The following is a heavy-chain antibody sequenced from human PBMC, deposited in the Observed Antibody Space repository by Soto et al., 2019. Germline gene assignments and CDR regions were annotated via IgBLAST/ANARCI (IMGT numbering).Heavy chain of an antibody. D-gene: IGHD4-17*01. J-gene: IGHJ6*03. V-gene: IGHV1-69*02. Sequence: GASVTVSCKASGGTFSSYTIIWVRQAPGQGLEWMGRIIPILGIANYAQKFQGRVTITADKSTSTAYMELSSLRSEDTAVYYCARGPKDYGDYENYYYYYMDVWGKGTTVTVSS. CDR3: ARGPKDYGDYENYYYYYMDV. CDR2: IIPILGIA. CDR1: GGTFSSYT.